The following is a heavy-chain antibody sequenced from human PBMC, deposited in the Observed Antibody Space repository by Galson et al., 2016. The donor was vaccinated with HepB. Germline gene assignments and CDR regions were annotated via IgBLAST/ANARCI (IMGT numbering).Heavy chain of an antibody. V-gene: IGHV6-1*01. CDR2: TYYRSHWYY. CDR3: ARDAPGSSYFDY. J-gene: IGHJ4*02. CDR1: GDSVSSDVGV. Sequence: CAISGDSVSSDVGVWNWIRQSPSRGLEWLGRTYYRSHWYYDYAVAVKTRLVINPDTSRNQFSLQLSSVTPDDTAVYWRARDAPGSSYFDYWSQGTLVTVSS. D-gene: IGHD1-14*01.